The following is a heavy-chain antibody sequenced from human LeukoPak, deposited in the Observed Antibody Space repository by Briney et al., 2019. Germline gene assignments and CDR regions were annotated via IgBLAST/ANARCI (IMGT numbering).Heavy chain of an antibody. CDR3: ARDSVSYCSGGSCYPNWFDP. J-gene: IGHJ5*02. CDR1: GNTFTGYY. D-gene: IGHD2-15*01. CDR2: INPNSGGT. Sequence: ASVKVSCKASGNTFTGYYMHWVRQAPGQGLEWMGWINPNSGGTNYAQKFQGRVTMTRDTSISTAYMELRSLRSDDTAVYYCARDSVSYCSGGSCYPNWFDPWGQGTLVTVSS. V-gene: IGHV1-2*02.